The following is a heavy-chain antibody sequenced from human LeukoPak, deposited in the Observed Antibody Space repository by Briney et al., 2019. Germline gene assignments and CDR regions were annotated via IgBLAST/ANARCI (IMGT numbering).Heavy chain of an antibody. V-gene: IGHV3-21*01. CDR2: ISSSSRYI. CDR1: GFTFSSYS. J-gene: IGHJ4*02. D-gene: IGHD3-16*02. CDR3: ARSIMITFGGVIEPQDY. Sequence: PGGSLRLSCAASGFTFSSYSMNWVRQAPGKGLEWVSSISSSSRYIYYGDSVKGRFTISRDNAKNSLYLQMNSLRAEDTAVYYCARSIMITFGGVIEPQDYWGQGTLVTVSS.